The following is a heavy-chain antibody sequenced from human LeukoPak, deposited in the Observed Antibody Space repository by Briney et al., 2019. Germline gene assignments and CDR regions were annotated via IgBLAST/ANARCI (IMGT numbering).Heavy chain of an antibody. CDR1: GGTFSSYA. CDR3: ARAFMTTVTTIDWFDP. CDR2: INPNSGGT. V-gene: IGHV1-2*02. D-gene: IGHD4-11*01. Sequence: ASVKVSCKASGGTFSSYAISWVRQAPGQGLEWMGWINPNSGGTNYAQKFQGRVTMTRDTSISTAYMELSRLRSDDTAVYYCARAFMTTVTTIDWFDPWGQGTLVTVSS. J-gene: IGHJ5*02.